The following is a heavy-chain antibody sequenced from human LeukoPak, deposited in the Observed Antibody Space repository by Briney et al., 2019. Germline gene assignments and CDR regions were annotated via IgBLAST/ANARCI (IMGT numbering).Heavy chain of an antibody. CDR1: VGSISSYY. J-gene: IGHJ4*02. Sequence: SETLSLTCTVPVGSISSYYWSWIWQPPGKGLEWIGYIYYSGSTNYNPSLKGRVTISVDTSKNQFSLKLSSVTAADTAVYYCARDISADSSSWYDYWGQGTLVTVSS. V-gene: IGHV4-59*01. D-gene: IGHD6-13*01. CDR2: IYYSGST. CDR3: ARDISADSSSWYDY.